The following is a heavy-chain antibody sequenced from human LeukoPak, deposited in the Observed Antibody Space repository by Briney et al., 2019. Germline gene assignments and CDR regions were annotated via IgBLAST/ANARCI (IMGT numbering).Heavy chain of an antibody. V-gene: IGHV1-18*04. D-gene: IGHD3-22*01. CDR1: GYTFTGYY. CDR2: ISAYNGNT. CDR3: ARVGSSGYFPYYYYYYMDV. Sequence: ASVKVSCKASGYTFTGYYMHWVRQAPGQGLEWMGWISAYNGNTNYAQKLQGRVTMTTDTSTSTAYMELRSLRSDDTAVYYCARVGSSGYFPYYYYYYMDVWGKGTTVTISS. J-gene: IGHJ6*03.